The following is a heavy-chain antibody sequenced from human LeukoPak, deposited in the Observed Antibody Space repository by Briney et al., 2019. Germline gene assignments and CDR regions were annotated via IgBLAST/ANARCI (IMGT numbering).Heavy chain of an antibody. J-gene: IGHJ3*02. Sequence: ASVKVSCKASGHTFTNYGITWVRRAPGQGLEWMGWISAYNGNTNYAQKFQGRVTIAADKSTSTAYMELSSLRSEDTAVYYCARDFKPYYYDSSGYSHFGGAFDIWGQGTMVTVSS. CDR3: ARDFKPYYYDSSGYSHFGGAFDI. D-gene: IGHD3-22*01. CDR1: GHTFTNYG. V-gene: IGHV1-18*01. CDR2: ISAYNGNT.